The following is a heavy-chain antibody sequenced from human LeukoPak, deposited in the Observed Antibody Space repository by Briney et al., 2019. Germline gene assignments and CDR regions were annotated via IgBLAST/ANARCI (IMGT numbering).Heavy chain of an antibody. CDR1: GYTFTSYD. CDR3: ARGSKEDYYDSSGCLLEDY. CDR2: MNPNSGNT. J-gene: IGHJ4*02. Sequence: ASVKVSCKASGYTFTSYDINWVRQATGQGLEWMGWMNPNSGNTGYAQKFQGRVTMTRNTSISTAYMELSSLRSEDTAVYYCARGSKEDYYDSSGCLLEDYWGQGTLVTVSS. V-gene: IGHV1-8*01. D-gene: IGHD3-22*01.